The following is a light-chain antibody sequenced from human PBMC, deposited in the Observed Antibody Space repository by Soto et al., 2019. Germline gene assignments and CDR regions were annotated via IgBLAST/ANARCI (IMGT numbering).Light chain of an antibody. Sequence: ELALTQSPGTLSLSPGERATLSCRASQSVSSSYLAWYQQKPGQAPRLLIYGTSSRATGIPDRFSGSGSGTDFTLTISSLEPEDFAVYYCQQRSNWLYTFGQGTKLEIK. CDR1: QSVSSSY. CDR2: GTS. CDR3: QQRSNWLYT. J-gene: IGKJ2*01. V-gene: IGKV3D-20*02.